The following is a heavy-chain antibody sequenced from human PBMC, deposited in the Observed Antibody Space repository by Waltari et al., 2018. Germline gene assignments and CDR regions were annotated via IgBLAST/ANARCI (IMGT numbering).Heavy chain of an antibody. CDR1: SGSFSGYY. CDR2: VDHRGRT. Sequence: QVQLQQWGAGLLKPLETLSLTCAVYSGSFSGYYWTWIRQPPGKGLEWIGDVDHRGRTNDNPSLKSVVTIPIDTSKNQFSLQLTSVTAADTALYYCARGTKYYYNYYYMGVWGTGTTVTVSS. J-gene: IGHJ6*03. CDR3: ARGTKYYYNYYYMGV. V-gene: IGHV4-34*01.